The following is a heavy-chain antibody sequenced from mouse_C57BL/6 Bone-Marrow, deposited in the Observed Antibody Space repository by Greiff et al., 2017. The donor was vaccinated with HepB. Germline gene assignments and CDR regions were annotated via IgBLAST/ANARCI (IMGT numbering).Heavy chain of an antibody. J-gene: IGHJ1*03. Sequence: VQLQQPGAELVKPGASVKLSCKASGYTFTSYWMHWVKQRPGRGLEWIGRIDPNSGGTKYNEKFKSKATLTVDKSSSTAYMLLSSLTSEDSAVYFCARWRAYYSNHWYFDVWGTGTTVTVSS. CDR2: IDPNSGGT. V-gene: IGHV1-62-3*01. D-gene: IGHD2-5*01. CDR1: GYTFTSYW. CDR3: ARWRAYYSNHWYFDV.